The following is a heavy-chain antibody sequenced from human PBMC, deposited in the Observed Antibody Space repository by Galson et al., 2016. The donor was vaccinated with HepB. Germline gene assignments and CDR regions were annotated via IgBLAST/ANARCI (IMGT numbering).Heavy chain of an antibody. CDR3: ARDTWTWT. Sequence: SLRLSCAASGFTFSSYEMNWVRQAPGKGLEWVAYIGESGASIYYADSVKGRFTISRDSSKNTVYLQMNSLRVDDTAVYYCARDTWTWTGGQGTLVTVSS. J-gene: IGHJ1*01. CDR1: GFTFSSYE. D-gene: IGHD3/OR15-3a*01. V-gene: IGHV3-48*03. CDR2: IGESGASI.